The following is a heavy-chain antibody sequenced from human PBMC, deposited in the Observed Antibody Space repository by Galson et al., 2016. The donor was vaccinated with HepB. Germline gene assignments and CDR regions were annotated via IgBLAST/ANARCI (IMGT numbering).Heavy chain of an antibody. Sequence: SVKVSCKASGYTFIGYYVHWVRQAPGQGLEWMGWINPNNGGTKYAQKLQGRVTMTRDTSISTAYMDLSSLRSDDTAVYYCARVTGYCSGGSCANWFDPWGQGTLVTVSS. CDR2: INPNNGGT. D-gene: IGHD2-15*01. CDR3: ARVTGYCSGGSCANWFDP. CDR1: GYTFIGYY. J-gene: IGHJ5*02. V-gene: IGHV1-2*02.